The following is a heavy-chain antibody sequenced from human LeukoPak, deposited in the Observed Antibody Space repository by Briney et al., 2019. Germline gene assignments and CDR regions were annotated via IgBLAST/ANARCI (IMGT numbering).Heavy chain of an antibody. J-gene: IGHJ4*02. V-gene: IGHV1-2*02. CDR1: GYTFTDYF. CDR2: INPKTGGT. Sequence: ASVKVSCKAPGYTFTDYFIHWVRQAPGQGFEWMGWINPKTGGTNHAQKFQGRPSMTTNTSINTAYMELSGLRPDDTAIYSCPRGGFGSGNYFNFWGQGTLISVSS. CDR3: PRGGFGSGNYFNF. D-gene: IGHD3-10*01.